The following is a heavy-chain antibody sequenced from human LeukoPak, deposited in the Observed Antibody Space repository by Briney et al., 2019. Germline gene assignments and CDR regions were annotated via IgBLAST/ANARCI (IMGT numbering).Heavy chain of an antibody. D-gene: IGHD6-13*01. CDR1: GFTFSSCA. CDR2: ISDSGGNT. V-gene: IGHV3-23*01. Sequence: GGSLRLSCAASGFTFSSCAMTWVRQAPGKGLEWVSTISDSGGNTYYADSVKGRVTISRDNSKNTLYLQMNSLRAEDTAVYYCAKEVGLSGTDSSTWDATWYFDLWGRGTLVTVSS. CDR3: AKEVGLSGTDSSTWDATWYFDL. J-gene: IGHJ2*01.